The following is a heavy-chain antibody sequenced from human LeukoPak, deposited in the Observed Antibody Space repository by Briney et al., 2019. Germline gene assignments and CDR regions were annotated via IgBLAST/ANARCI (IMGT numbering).Heavy chain of an antibody. Sequence: PGGSLRLSCAASGFTFSSYEMNWVRQAPGKGPEWVSYIGSSGSTLYYADSVKGRFTISRDNAKNSLYLQMNSLRDEDTAVYYCARDTLVYADSPDAFDIWGQGTMVTVSS. CDR1: GFTFSSYE. J-gene: IGHJ3*02. CDR2: IGSSGSTL. V-gene: IGHV3-48*03. CDR3: ARDTLVYADSPDAFDI. D-gene: IGHD4-17*01.